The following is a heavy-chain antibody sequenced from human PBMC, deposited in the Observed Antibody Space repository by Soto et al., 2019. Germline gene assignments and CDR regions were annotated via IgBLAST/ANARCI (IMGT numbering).Heavy chain of an antibody. V-gene: IGHV1-69*04. Sequence: SVKVSCKASGGTFSSYTISWVRQAPGQGLEWMGRIIPILGIANYAQKFQGRVTITADKSTSTAYMELSSLRSEDTAVYYCARDDYDYIWGSYRKTFDYWGQGTLVTVPS. J-gene: IGHJ4*02. CDR3: ARDDYDYIWGSYRKTFDY. D-gene: IGHD3-16*02. CDR1: GGTFSSYT. CDR2: IIPILGIA.